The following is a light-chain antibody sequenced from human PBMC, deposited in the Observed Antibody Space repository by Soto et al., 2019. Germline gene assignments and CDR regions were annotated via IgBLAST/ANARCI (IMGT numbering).Light chain of an antibody. J-gene: IGLJ1*01. CDR2: YDS. Sequence: SYELTQPPSVSVAPGKTARITCGGNKIGSKSVHWYQQKPGQAPVLVIYYDSDRPSGIPERFSGSNSGNTATLTISRVEAGDEADYYCQVWDSSSDHPFYVFGTGTKVTVL. V-gene: IGLV3-21*04. CDR1: KIGSKS. CDR3: QVWDSSSDHPFYV.